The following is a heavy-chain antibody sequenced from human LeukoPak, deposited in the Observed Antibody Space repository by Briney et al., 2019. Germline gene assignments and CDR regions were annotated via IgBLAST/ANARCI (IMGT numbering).Heavy chain of an antibody. V-gene: IGHV4-59*01. CDR2: IYYSGST. J-gene: IGHJ6*04. D-gene: IGHD2-2*01. Sequence: SETLSLTCTVSGGSISSYYWSWIRQPPGKGLEWIGYIYYSGSTNYNPSLKSRVTISVDTYKNQFSLKLSSVTAADTAVYYCARGSSTSPNYYYYGMDVWGKGTTVTVSS. CDR3: ARGSSTSPNYYYYGMDV. CDR1: GGSISSYY.